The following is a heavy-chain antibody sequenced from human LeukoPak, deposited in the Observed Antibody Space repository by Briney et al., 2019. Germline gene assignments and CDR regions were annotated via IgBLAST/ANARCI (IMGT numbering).Heavy chain of an antibody. D-gene: IGHD3-9*01. CDR2: ISGSSTYI. J-gene: IGHJ4*02. CDR3: ARDLNYDILTGSLPAYFDS. Sequence: GGSLRLSCVASGFTFRSYSMNWVRQAPGKGLEWVSSISGSSTYIYYADSVKGRFTISRDNANNSLYLQMNSLRADDTAVYYCARDLNYDILTGSLPAYFDSWGQGTRVTVSS. V-gene: IGHV3-21*01. CDR1: GFTFRSYS.